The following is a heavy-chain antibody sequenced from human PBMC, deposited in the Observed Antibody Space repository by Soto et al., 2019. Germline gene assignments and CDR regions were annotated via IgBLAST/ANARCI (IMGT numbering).Heavy chain of an antibody. J-gene: IGHJ4*02. CDR3: PKGRGTVNYYDPWNY. CDR1: GFTFSSYA. Sequence: EVQLLESGGGLVQPGGSLRLSCAASGFTFSSYAMSWVRQAPGKGLEWVSAIGGSGGSTSYADSVKGRFTISRDNSENTLYLQMNSLRVEDTAVYYCPKGRGTVNYYDPWNYWGQGILVIVSS. V-gene: IGHV3-23*01. D-gene: IGHD1-26*01. CDR2: IGGSGGST.